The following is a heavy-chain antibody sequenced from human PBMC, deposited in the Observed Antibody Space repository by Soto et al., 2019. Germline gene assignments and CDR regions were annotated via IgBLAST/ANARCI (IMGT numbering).Heavy chain of an antibody. Sequence: LRLSCAASGFTFSSYAMSWVRQAPGKGLEWVSAISGSGGSTYYADSVKGRFTISRDNSKNTLYLQMNSLRAEDTAVYYCAKDDGKTGYTLNWFHPWVHGTLVTVSS. CDR1: GFTFSSYA. V-gene: IGHV3-23*01. D-gene: IGHD6-13*01. CDR3: AKDDGKTGYTLNWFHP. J-gene: IGHJ5*02. CDR2: ISGSGGST.